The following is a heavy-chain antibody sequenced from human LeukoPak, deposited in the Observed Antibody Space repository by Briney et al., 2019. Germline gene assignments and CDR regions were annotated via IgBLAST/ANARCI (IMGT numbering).Heavy chain of an antibody. J-gene: IGHJ6*03. CDR3: ARENYDFWSGYYHYYYYMDV. D-gene: IGHD3-3*01. CDR1: GGSISSYY. Sequence: SETLSLTCTVSGGSISSYYWSRIRQPPGKGLEWIGYIYYSGSTNYNPSLKSRVTISVDTSKNQFSLKLSSVPAADTAVYYCARENYDFWSGYYHYYYYMDVWGKGTTVTVSS. CDR2: IYYSGST. V-gene: IGHV4-59*01.